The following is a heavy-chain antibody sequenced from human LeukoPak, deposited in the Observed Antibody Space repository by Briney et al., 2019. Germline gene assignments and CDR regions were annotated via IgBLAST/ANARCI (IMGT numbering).Heavy chain of an antibody. J-gene: IGHJ6*03. D-gene: IGHD3-22*01. CDR1: GFTFSSYA. V-gene: IGHV3-23*01. CDR2: ISGSGGST. CDR3: ARNGYYYDSSGYYGYYMDV. Sequence: AGGSLRLSCAASGFTFSSYAMSWVRQAPGKGLEWVSAISGSGGSTYYADSVKGRFTISRDNSKNTLYLQMNSLRAEDTAVYYCARNGYYYDSSGYYGYYMDVWGKGTTVTVSS.